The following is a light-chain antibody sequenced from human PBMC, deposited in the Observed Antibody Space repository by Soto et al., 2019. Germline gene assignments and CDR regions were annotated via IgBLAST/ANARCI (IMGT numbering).Light chain of an antibody. CDR1: QSISSW. CDR3: QQYNSYLT. V-gene: IGKV1-5*01. CDR2: DAS. Sequence: DIQMTQSPSTLSASVGDRVTITCRASQSISSWLAWYQQKPGKAPKLLIYDASSLESGVPSRFSGSGSGTEFTLTISSLQPDDFAIYYCQQYNSYLTFGQGTKADNK. J-gene: IGKJ1*01.